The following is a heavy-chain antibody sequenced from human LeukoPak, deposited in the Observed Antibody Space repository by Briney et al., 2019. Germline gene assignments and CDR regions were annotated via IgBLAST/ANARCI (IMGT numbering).Heavy chain of an antibody. CDR1: GLTFTNAW. Sequence: GGSLRLSCGASGLTFTNAWMSWVRQAPGKGPEWVGRIKSKPHGGTADYAAPVQGRFTISRDDSKNTLYLQMSSLTTEDTAMYYCITLLAGNGWLWGQGTLVTVSS. CDR2: IKSKPHGGTA. D-gene: IGHD4-23*01. J-gene: IGHJ4*02. V-gene: IGHV3-15*05. CDR3: ITLLAGNGWL.